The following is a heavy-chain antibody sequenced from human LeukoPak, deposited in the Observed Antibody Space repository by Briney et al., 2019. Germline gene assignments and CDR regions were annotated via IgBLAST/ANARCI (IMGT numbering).Heavy chain of an antibody. CDR3: ARFPARYYDSSGWHDAFDI. V-gene: IGHV3-7*03. Sequence: PGGSLRLSCTPSGFTFSNYWMSWVRQAPEKGLEWVANINLNGGQKSYVDSVKGRFTISRDNTKNSLDLQMNSLRAEDTAVYYCARFPARYYDSSGWHDAFDIWGQGTMVIVSS. D-gene: IGHD3-22*01. CDR1: GFTFSNYW. CDR2: INLNGGQK. J-gene: IGHJ3*02.